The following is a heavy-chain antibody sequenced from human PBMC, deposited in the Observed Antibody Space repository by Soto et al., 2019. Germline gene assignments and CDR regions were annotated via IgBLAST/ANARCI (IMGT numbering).Heavy chain of an antibody. V-gene: IGHV3-21*01. Sequence: EVQLVESGGGLVKPGGSLRLSCAASGFTFSSYSMNWVRQAPGKGLEWVSSISSSSRYIYYADAVNGRFTISRDNAKNSLYLQMNSLSAEDTAVYYCARDTFDSSGYLFDYWGQGTLVTVSS. J-gene: IGHJ4*02. CDR3: ARDTFDSSGYLFDY. CDR1: GFTFSSYS. D-gene: IGHD3-22*01. CDR2: ISSSSRYI.